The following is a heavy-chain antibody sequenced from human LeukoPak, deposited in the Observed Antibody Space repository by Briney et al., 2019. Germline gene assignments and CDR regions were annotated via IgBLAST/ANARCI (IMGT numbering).Heavy chain of an antibody. Sequence: NPGGSLRLSCVASGFTLSSYNMKWVRQAPGKRLEWVSSISWRSSDIEYADSVKGRFTISRDNAKNSLYLQMNSLRAEDTAVYYCARGTVGIPGTDYWGQGTLVTVSS. D-gene: IGHD4-23*01. V-gene: IGHV3-21*01. J-gene: IGHJ4*02. CDR2: ISWRSSDI. CDR1: GFTLSSYN. CDR3: ARGTVGIPGTDY.